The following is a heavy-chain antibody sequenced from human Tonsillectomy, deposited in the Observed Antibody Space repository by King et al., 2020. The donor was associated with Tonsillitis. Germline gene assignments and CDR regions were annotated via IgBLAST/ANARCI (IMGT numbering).Heavy chain of an antibody. CDR1: GFTFSSYA. CDR2: ISRSDDST. V-gene: IGHV3-23*04. Sequence: VQLVESGGGLVQPGGSLRLSCAASGFTFSSYAMSWVRQAPGKGLEWVSTISRSDDSTYYADSVKGRFTISGDNSKNTLYLQMNSLRAEDTAVYYCARIGDYNPFDYWGQGTLVTVSS. D-gene: IGHD4-17*01. CDR3: ARIGDYNPFDY. J-gene: IGHJ4*02.